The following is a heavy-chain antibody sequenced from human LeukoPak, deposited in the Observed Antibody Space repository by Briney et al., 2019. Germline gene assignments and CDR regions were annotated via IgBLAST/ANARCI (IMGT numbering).Heavy chain of an antibody. CDR1: GVSFSGYY. CDR2: INHSGST. CDR3: ARGRWIAASPFDY. J-gene: IGHJ4*02. Sequence: SETLSLTCAVYGVSFSGYYWSWIRQPPGKGLEWIGEINHSGSTNYNPSLKSRVTISVDTSKNQFSLKLSSVTAADTAVYYCARGRWIAASPFDYWGQGTLVTVSS. V-gene: IGHV4-34*01. D-gene: IGHD6-25*01.